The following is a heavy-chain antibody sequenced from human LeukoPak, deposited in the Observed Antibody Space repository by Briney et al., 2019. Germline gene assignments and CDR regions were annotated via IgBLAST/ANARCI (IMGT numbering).Heavy chain of an antibody. CDR3: ARGIPSGRGYSYGPYYYYYMDV. Sequence: SETLSLTCTVSGGSISSGSYYWSWIRQPAGKGLEWIGRIYTSGSTNYNPSLKSRVTISVDTSKSQFSLKLSSVTAADTAVYYCARGIPSGRGYSYGPYYYYYMDVWGKGTTVTVSS. CDR1: GGSISSGSYY. V-gene: IGHV4-61*02. J-gene: IGHJ6*03. CDR2: IYTSGST. D-gene: IGHD5-18*01.